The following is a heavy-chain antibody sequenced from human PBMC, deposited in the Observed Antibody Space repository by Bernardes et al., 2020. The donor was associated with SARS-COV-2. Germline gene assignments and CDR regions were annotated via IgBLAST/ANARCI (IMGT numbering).Heavy chain of an antibody. D-gene: IGHD3-22*01. CDR2: ISPYTGNT. CDR3: ARGDYYESSGYYVDAFDV. V-gene: IGHV1-18*01. CDR1: GYTFNSYG. Sequence: ASVKVSCKASGYTFNSYGISWVRQAPGQGLEWMGWISPYTGNTHYVQKLQDRVTLTTDTSTRTTYMELRSLRSDDTAVYYCARGDYYESSGYYVDAFDVWGQGTMVIVSS. J-gene: IGHJ3*01.